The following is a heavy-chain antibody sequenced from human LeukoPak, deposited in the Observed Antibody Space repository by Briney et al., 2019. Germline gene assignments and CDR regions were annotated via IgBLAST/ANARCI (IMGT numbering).Heavy chain of an antibody. D-gene: IGHD4-17*01. CDR3: AKHQRRSGLAS. CDR1: GGSIDTNTYY. CDR2: IFYSGTT. V-gene: IGHV4-39*01. Sequence: SATLSLACTVSGGSIDTNTYYWGWLRQPPGKGLEWIGTIFYSGTTYYNPSLKTRITISVDTPKNQFSLNLSSVTAADTAVYYCAKHQRRSGLASWGEGTVVPVSS. J-gene: IGHJ1*01.